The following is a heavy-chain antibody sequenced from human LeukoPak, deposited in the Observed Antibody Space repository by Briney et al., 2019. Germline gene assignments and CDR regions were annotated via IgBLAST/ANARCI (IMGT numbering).Heavy chain of an antibody. V-gene: IGHV3-30*18. CDR1: GFTFTNYG. Sequence: GGSLRLSCAASGFTFTNYGMHWARQASGKGLEWVAMISYDGGNEYYVDSVKGRFTISRDNSKNTLYLQMNSLRAEDTAVYYCAKERAGMGADAFDIWGQGTMVTVSS. D-gene: IGHD1-26*01. CDR3: AKERAGMGADAFDI. J-gene: IGHJ3*02. CDR2: ISYDGGNE.